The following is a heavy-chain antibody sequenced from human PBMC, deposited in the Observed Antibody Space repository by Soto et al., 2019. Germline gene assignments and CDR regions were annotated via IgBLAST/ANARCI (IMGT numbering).Heavy chain of an antibody. D-gene: IGHD6-13*01. Sequence: PGGSLTLSCAASGFTFSSYGMHWVRQAPGKGLEWVAVISYDGSNKYYADSVKGRFTISRDNSKNTLYLQMNSLRAEDTAVYYCAKAAGTHYYYYGMDAWGQGTTVTVSS. CDR1: GFTFSSYG. CDR3: AKAAGTHYYYYGMDA. CDR2: ISYDGSNK. V-gene: IGHV3-30*18. J-gene: IGHJ6*02.